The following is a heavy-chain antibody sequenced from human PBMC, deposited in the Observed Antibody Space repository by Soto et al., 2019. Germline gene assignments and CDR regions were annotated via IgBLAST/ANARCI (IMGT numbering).Heavy chain of an antibody. D-gene: IGHD3-16*01. Sequence: QVQLQESGPGLVKPSQTLSLTCAVSGDSISSGGHYWSWVRQHPGKGLEWIGYIYNNGPTDFNPHVKSRGTVSVDTSTNEFSLKGTSVTAADTAVYYCARDGAVPYGMDVWGHGTAVTVSS. J-gene: IGHJ6*02. CDR3: ARDGAVPYGMDV. CDR1: GDSISSGGHY. V-gene: IGHV4-31*11. CDR2: IYNNGPT.